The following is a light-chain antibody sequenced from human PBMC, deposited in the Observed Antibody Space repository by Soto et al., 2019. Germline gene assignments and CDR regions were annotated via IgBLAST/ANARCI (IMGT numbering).Light chain of an antibody. CDR2: AAS. CDR3: QQSYSSPIT. J-gene: IGKJ5*01. V-gene: IGKV1-39*01. Sequence: DIQMTQSPSSLSTSVGDRVTITCRASQSISSYLNWYQQKPGKAPKLLIYAASSLQSGVPSRFSGSGSGTDFTLTISSLQPEDFAVYYCQQSYSSPITFGQGTRLEN. CDR1: QSISSY.